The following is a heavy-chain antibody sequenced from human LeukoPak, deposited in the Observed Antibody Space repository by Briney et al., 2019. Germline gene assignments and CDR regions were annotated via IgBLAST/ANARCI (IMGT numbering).Heavy chain of an antibody. J-gene: IGHJ5*01. CDR2: INANSGTT. V-gene: IGHV3-23*01. Sequence: GGSLRLSCATSGFTFSSYAMSWLRQPPGKGLECVSTINANSGTTSYAASVRGRFTISRDNSKNTLYLQVNSLRANGTAVYYCAKPISGGLAVTADWFDPWGQGTLVVVSS. CDR3: AKPISGGLAVTADWFDP. D-gene: IGHD6-19*01. CDR1: GFTFSSYA.